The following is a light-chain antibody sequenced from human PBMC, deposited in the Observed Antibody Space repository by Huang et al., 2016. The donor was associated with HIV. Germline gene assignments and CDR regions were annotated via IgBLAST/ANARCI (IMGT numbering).Light chain of an antibody. CDR3: QQYNSYSGK. J-gene: IGKJ1*01. CDR1: QSICTW. Sequence: DIQMTQSPSALSASVGVRVTITCRASQSICTWLAWYQQKPGKPPKLLIYKASTLQGGVPSRFGGGGSGTEFTLTISSLQPDDFATYFCQQYNSYSGKFGQGTKVE. CDR2: KAS. V-gene: IGKV1-5*03.